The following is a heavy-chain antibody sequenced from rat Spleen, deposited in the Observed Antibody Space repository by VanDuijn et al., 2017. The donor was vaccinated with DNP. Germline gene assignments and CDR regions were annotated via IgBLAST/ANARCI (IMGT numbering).Heavy chain of an antibody. V-gene: IGHV5-7*01. CDR3: ARWSSSYYYAMDA. Sequence: EVQLVESGGGLVQPGRSLKLSCAASEFTFSDYNMAWVRQAPKKGLEWVATISTSGGSTYYRDSVKGRFTISRDNAKNTLYLQMDSLRSEDTATYYCARWSSSYYYAMDAWGQGTSVTVSS. J-gene: IGHJ4*01. CDR2: ISTSGGST. D-gene: IGHD1-2*01. CDR1: EFTFSDYN.